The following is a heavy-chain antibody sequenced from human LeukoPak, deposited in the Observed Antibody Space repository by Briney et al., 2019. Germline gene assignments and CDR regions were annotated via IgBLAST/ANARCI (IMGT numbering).Heavy chain of an antibody. Sequence: GASVKVSCKASGYTFTSYAMHWVRQAPGQRLEWMGWINAGNGNTKYSQKFQGRVTITRDTSASTAYMELSSLRSEDTAVYYCARTQGVYYGGNSGAFDIWGQGTMVTVSS. V-gene: IGHV1-3*01. J-gene: IGHJ3*02. CDR3: ARTQGVYYGGNSGAFDI. CDR2: INAGNGNT. D-gene: IGHD4-23*01. CDR1: GYTFTSYA.